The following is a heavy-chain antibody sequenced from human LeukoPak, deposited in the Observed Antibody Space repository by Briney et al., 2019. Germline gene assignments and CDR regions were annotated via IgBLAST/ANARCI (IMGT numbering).Heavy chain of an antibody. D-gene: IGHD3-22*01. J-gene: IGHJ4*02. V-gene: IGHV4-39*01. CDR3: ARQTAGGYYDSSGYHYY. CDR2: IYYSGST. Sequence: SETLSLTCTVSGGSISSSSYYWGWIRQPPGKGLEWIGSIYYSGSTYYNPSLKSRVTMSVDTSKNQFSLKLSSVTAADTAVYYCARQTAGGYYDSSGYHYYWGQGTLVTVSS. CDR1: GGSISSSSYY.